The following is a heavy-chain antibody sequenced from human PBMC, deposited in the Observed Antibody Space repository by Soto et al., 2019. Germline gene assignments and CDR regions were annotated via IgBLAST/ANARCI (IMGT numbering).Heavy chain of an antibody. Sequence: ASVKVSCKAPGGTFSSYAISWVRQAPGQGLEWMGGIILIFGTANYAQKFQGRVTITADESTSTGYMELSSLRSEDTAVYYCARSQGGSSSLDIYYYYYYGMDVWGQGTTVTVSS. CDR2: IILIFGTA. CDR3: ARSQGGSSSLDIYYYYYYGMDV. J-gene: IGHJ6*02. CDR1: GGTFSSYA. D-gene: IGHD2-15*01. V-gene: IGHV1-69*13.